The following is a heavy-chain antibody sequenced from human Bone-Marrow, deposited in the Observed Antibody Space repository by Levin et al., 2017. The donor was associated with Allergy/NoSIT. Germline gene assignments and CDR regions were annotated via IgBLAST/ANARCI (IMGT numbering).Heavy chain of an antibody. CDR1: GGSVSSGSSY. V-gene: IGHV4-61*01. CDR3: AIASGLRNIRANYYMDV. CDR2: IFYSGST. J-gene: IGHJ6*03. Sequence: SETLSLTCSVSGGSVSSGSSYWSWIRQPPGKELEWIGYIFYSGSTNYNPSLKSRVTISLDTSKNQFSLKLTSVTAADAAVYYCAIASGLRNIRANYYMDVWGTGTTVTVSS. D-gene: IGHD3-3*01.